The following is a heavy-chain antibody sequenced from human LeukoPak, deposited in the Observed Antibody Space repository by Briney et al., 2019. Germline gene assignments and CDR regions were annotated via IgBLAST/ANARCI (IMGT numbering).Heavy chain of an antibody. J-gene: IGHJ6*03. D-gene: IGHD4-23*01. CDR3: ARDYDTVVTPLYYYYMDV. CDR2: ISSSSSYI. V-gene: IGHV3-21*01. Sequence: GGSLRLSCAASGFTFSSYSMNWVRQAPGKGLEWVSSISSSSSYIYYADSVRGRFTISRDNAKNSLYLQMNSLRAEDTAVYYCARDYDTVVTPLYYYYMDVWGKGTTVTVSS. CDR1: GFTFSSYS.